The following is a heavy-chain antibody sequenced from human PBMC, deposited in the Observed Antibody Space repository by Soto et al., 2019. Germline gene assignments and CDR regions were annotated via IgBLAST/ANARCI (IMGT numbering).Heavy chain of an antibody. D-gene: IGHD3-10*01. V-gene: IGHV1-18*01. J-gene: IGHJ4*02. CDR1: GDTFTSYC. Sequence: ASVKVSCKPSGDTFTSYCITWVRQAPGQGLEWMGWISAYNGNTNYAQKFQGRVTMTTDTSTSTAYMELRSLGSDDTAVYYCASGWFGEFVYQFDYWGQGTLVTVS. CDR2: ISAYNGNT. CDR3: ASGWFGEFVYQFDY.